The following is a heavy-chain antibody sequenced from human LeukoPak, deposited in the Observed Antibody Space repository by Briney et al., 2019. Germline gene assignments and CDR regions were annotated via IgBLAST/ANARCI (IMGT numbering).Heavy chain of an antibody. CDR1: GFTYSSYW. CDR2: IKQDGSEK. J-gene: IGHJ4*02. D-gene: IGHD6-13*01. CDR3: ARDMGIAAAGTGAFDY. V-gene: IGHV3-7*01. Sequence: GGSLRLYCAASGFTYSSYWMSWVRQAPGKGLEGLANIKQDGSEKYYVDSVKGRFTISRDNAKNSLYLQMNSLRAEDTAVYYCARDMGIAAAGTGAFDYWGQGTLVTVSS.